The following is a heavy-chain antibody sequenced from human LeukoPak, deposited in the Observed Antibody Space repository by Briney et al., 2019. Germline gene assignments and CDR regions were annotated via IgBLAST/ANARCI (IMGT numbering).Heavy chain of an antibody. CDR1: GGSVSSGGYY. D-gene: IGHD2-21*02. Sequence: PSQTLSLTCTVSGGSVSSGGYYWSWIRQHPGKGLEWIGYIHYSGSTYYNPSLKSRVTISVDTSKNQFSLKLSSVTAADTAVYYCARTAGKHIVVVTAIDYWGQGTLVTVSP. J-gene: IGHJ4*02. CDR3: ARTAGKHIVVVTAIDY. V-gene: IGHV4-31*03. CDR2: IHYSGST.